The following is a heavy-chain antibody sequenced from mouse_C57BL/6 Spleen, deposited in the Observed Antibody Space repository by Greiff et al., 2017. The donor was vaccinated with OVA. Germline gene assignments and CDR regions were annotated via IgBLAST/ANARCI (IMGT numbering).Heavy chain of an antibody. Sequence: VKLMESGAELVKPGASVKLSCKASGYTFTEYTIHWVKQRSGQGLEWIGWFYPGSGSIKYNEKFKDKATLTADKSSSTVYMELSRLTSEDSAVYFGARHAPYDYDGPFDYWGQGTTLTVSS. D-gene: IGHD2-4*01. CDR2: FYPGSGSI. J-gene: IGHJ2*01. CDR1: GYTFTEYT. CDR3: ARHAPYDYDGPFDY. V-gene: IGHV1-62-2*01.